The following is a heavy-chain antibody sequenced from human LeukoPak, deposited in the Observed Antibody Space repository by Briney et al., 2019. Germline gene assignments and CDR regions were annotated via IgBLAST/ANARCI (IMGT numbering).Heavy chain of an antibody. J-gene: IGHJ4*02. CDR3: AKDYAGFPSYYFDY. V-gene: IGHV3-23*01. D-gene: IGHD3-16*01. Sequence: GGSLRLSCAASGFTFSSYWMSWVRQAPGKGLEWVSAISGSGGSTYYAVSVKGRFTISRDNSKNTLYLQMNSLRAEDTAVYYCAKDYAGFPSYYFDYWGQGTLVTVSS. CDR2: ISGSGGST. CDR1: GFTFSSYW.